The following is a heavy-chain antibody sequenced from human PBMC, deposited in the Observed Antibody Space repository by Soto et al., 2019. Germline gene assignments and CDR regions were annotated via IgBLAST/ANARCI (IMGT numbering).Heavy chain of an antibody. CDR3: ARAGGYCSSTSCYGVYYYGMDV. Sequence: PSETLSLTCTVSGGSISSYYWSWIRQPPGKGLEWIGYTYYSGSTNYNPSLKSRVTISVDTSKNQFSLKLSSVTAADTAVYYCARAGGYCSSTSCYGVYYYGMDVWGQGTTVTVSS. CDR2: TYYSGST. D-gene: IGHD2-2*01. J-gene: IGHJ6*02. CDR1: GGSISSYY. V-gene: IGHV4-59*01.